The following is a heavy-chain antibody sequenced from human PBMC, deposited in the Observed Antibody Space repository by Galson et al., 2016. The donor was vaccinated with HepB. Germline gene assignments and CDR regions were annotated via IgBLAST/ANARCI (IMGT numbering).Heavy chain of an antibody. D-gene: IGHD2-21*01. CDR3: ARDSKQLWVDY. CDR1: GYTFTSYT. Sequence: SVKVSCKASGYTFTSYTIHWVRQAPGQRLEWMGWINAGNGNTKYSQKFQGRVTITRDTSASTAYMELSSLRSEDTAVYYCARDSKQLWVDYWGQGTLVTVSA. V-gene: IGHV1-3*01. J-gene: IGHJ4*02. CDR2: INAGNGNT.